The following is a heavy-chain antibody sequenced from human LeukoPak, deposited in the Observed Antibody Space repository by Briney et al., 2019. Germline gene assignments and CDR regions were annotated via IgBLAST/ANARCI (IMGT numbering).Heavy chain of an antibody. D-gene: IGHD3-16*01. V-gene: IGHV3-9*01. CDR1: GFTFDDYA. Sequence: GGSLGLSCVASGFTFDDYAMHWVRQAPGKGLEWVSGISWNSGSIGYADSVKGRFTISRDKAKNSLYLQMNSLRAEDTALYYCAKEDRRGRHFDYWGQGTLVTVSS. CDR2: ISWNSGSI. J-gene: IGHJ4*02. CDR3: AKEDRRGRHFDY.